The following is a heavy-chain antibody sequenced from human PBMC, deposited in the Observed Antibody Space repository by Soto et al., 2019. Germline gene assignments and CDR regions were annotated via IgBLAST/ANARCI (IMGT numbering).Heavy chain of an antibody. Sequence: GGSLRLSCAASGLTFSSYIMNWVRQAPGKGLEWVSSISSTTNYKYYADSVKGRFTISRDNAKNSLYLQMNSLRAEDTAVYYCARAPDYYDSSGYYYEPRGAAFDIWGQGTMVTVSS. V-gene: IGHV3-21*01. CDR2: ISSTTNYK. D-gene: IGHD3-22*01. CDR3: ARAPDYYDSSGYYYEPRGAAFDI. J-gene: IGHJ3*02. CDR1: GLTFSSYI.